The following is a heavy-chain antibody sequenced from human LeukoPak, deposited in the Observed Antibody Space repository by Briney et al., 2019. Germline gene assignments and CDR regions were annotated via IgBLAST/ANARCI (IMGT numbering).Heavy chain of an antibody. CDR2: TYYRSKRYN. D-gene: IGHD5-12*01. J-gene: IGHJ4*02. CDR1: GDSVSSNSAA. V-gene: IGHV6-1*01. Sequence: SQTLSLTCAISGDSVSSNSAAWNWIRQSPSRGLEWLGRTYYRSKRYNDYAVSVKSRITINPDTSKNQFSLQLNSVTPEDTAVYYCAREGYSGYDGGFYFDYWGQGTLVTVSS. CDR3: AREGYSGYDGGFYFDY.